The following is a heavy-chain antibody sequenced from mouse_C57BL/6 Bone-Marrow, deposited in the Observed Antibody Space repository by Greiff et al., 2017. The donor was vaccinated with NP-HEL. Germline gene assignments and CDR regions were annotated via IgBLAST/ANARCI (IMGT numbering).Heavy chain of an antibody. CDR1: GFSLTSYG. CDR3: AKLKYGYDGGWFAY. CDR2: IWGGEST. J-gene: IGHJ3*01. Sequence: VKLMESGPGLVAPSQSLSITCTVSGFSLTSYGVDWVRQPPGKGLEWLGVIWGGESTNYYSAPMSRLSISKDNSKSQVFLKMNSLQTDDTAMYYCAKLKYGYDGGWFAYWGQGTLVTVSA. V-gene: IGHV2-9*01. D-gene: IGHD2-2*01.